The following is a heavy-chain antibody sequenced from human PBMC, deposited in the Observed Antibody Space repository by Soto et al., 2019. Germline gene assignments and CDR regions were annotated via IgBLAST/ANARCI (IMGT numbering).Heavy chain of an antibody. CDR3: GRISTPGDYAY. V-gene: IGHV4-59*08. CDR1: GGSISGYY. D-gene: IGHD3-16*01. CDR2: IYSGNT. Sequence: QVQLQESGPGVVKPSETLSLTCTISGGSISGYYWTWIRQSPGKGLEYIGYIYSGNTNYNPSLNSRVTISGDTSKNQFSLTLSSVTAADTAVYYGGRISTPGDYAYWGQGTLVTVSS. J-gene: IGHJ4*02.